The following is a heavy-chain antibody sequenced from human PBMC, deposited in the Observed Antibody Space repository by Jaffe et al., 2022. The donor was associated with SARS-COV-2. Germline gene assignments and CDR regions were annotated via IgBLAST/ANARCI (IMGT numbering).Heavy chain of an antibody. CDR2: INHSGST. Sequence: QVQLQQWGAGLLKPSETLSLTCAVYGGSFSGYYWSWIRQPPGKGLEWIGEINHSGSTNYNPSLKSRVTISVDTSKNQFSLKLSSVTAADTAVYYCARGGFGWSGYLYWGQGTLVTVSS. J-gene: IGHJ4*02. D-gene: IGHD3-3*01. V-gene: IGHV4-34*01. CDR3: ARGGFGWSGYLY. CDR1: GGSFSGYY.